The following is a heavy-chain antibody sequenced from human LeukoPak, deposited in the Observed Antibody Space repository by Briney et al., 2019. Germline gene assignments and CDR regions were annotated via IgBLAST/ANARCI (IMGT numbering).Heavy chain of an antibody. Sequence: GGSLRLSCAASGFTFSNYWMSWVRQAPGKGLEWVANIKQDGSEKYYVDSVKGRFTISRDNAKNSLYLQMNSLRAEDTAVYYCARVFYDILTGYRTFDYWGQGTLVTVSS. J-gene: IGHJ4*02. V-gene: IGHV3-7*01. D-gene: IGHD3-9*01. CDR3: ARVFYDILTGYRTFDY. CDR2: IKQDGSEK. CDR1: GFTFSNYW.